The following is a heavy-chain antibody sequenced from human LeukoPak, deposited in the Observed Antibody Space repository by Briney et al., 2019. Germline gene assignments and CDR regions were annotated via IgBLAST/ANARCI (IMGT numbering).Heavy chain of an antibody. CDR2: IKPDGGET. V-gene: IGHV3-7*01. J-gene: IGHJ4*02. CDR3: ARDYN. CDR1: GFTFDDYG. Sequence: GGSPRLSCAASGFTFDDYGMSWVRQAPGKGLEWVANIKPDGGETYYVDSVKGRFTISRDNAKSSLYLQMNSLRAEDTAVYYCARDYNLGQGTLVTVSS.